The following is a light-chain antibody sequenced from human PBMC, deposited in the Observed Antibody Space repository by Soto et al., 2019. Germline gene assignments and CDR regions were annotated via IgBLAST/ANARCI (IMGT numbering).Light chain of an antibody. CDR3: CSYAGTSTYV. Sequence: QSVLTHPASVSESPGQAITISCTETSSDVGSYNLVSWYQQHPGKAPKLMIYEGSKRPSGVSNRFSGSKSGNTASLTISGIQAEDEADYYCCSYAGTSTYVFGTGTKVTVL. V-gene: IGLV2-23*01. CDR1: SSDVGSYNL. J-gene: IGLJ1*01. CDR2: EGS.